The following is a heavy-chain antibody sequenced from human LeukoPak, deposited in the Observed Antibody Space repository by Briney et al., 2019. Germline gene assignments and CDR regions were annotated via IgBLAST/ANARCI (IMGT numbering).Heavy chain of an antibody. CDR1: GYTFISYY. J-gene: IGHJ4*02. Sequence: GASVKVSGKASGYTFISYYMHWVRQAPGQGLEWMGIINPSGGSTNYAQKFQGRVSMTRDTSTSTVYMELNSLISEDTAVYYCARERIVGAAYDYWGQGTPVTVSS. D-gene: IGHD1-26*01. V-gene: IGHV1-46*01. CDR3: ARERIVGAAYDY. CDR2: INPSGGST.